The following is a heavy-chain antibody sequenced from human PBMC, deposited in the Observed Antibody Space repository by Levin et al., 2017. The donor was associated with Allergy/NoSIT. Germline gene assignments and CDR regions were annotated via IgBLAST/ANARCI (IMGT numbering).Heavy chain of an antibody. V-gene: IGHV4-34*01. CDR3: AARSPDYGDSSPPHFVH. CDR2: INHSGST. J-gene: IGHJ4*02. CDR1: GASFSDYY. D-gene: IGHD4-17*01. Sequence: SQTLSLTCAVYGASFSDYYWTWIRQSPGKGLEWIGEINHSGSTNYNPSLKSRVTISVDKSKSQVFLTLTSVATADTAVYYCAARSPDYGDSSPPHFVHWGQGTPVTVSS.